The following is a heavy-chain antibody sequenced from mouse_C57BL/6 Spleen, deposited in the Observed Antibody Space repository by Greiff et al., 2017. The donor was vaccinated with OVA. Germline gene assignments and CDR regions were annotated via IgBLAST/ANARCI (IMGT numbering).Heavy chain of an antibody. Sequence: QVQLQQSGAELVKPGASVKISCKASGYAFSSYWMNWVKQRPGKGLAWIGQIYPGDGDTNYNGKFKGKATLTADKSSSTAYMQLSSLTSEDSAVYFCARGGTTVVPPYWYFDVWGTGTTVTVSS. CDR1: GYAFSSYW. V-gene: IGHV1-80*01. CDR3: ARGGTTVVPPYWYFDV. D-gene: IGHD1-1*01. CDR2: IYPGDGDT. J-gene: IGHJ1*03.